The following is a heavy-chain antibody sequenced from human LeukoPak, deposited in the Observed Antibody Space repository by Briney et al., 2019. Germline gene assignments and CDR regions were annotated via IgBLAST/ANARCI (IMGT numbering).Heavy chain of an antibody. CDR1: GGSISSGGYY. CDR3: ARGLAARRGGYYYYYGMDV. J-gene: IGHJ6*02. D-gene: IGHD6-6*01. CDR2: IYYSGST. V-gene: IGHV4-31*03. Sequence: SETLSLTCTVSGGSISSGGYYWSWIRQHPGKGLEWIGYIYYSGSTYYNPSLKSRVTISVDTSKNQFSLKLSSVTAADTAVYYCARGLAARRGGYYYYYGMDVWGQGTTVTVSS.